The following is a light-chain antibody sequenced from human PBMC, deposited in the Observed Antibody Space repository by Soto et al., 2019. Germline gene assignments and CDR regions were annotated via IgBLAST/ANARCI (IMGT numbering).Light chain of an antibody. J-gene: IGLJ1*01. CDR1: SSDVGGYNY. CDR2: DVG. Sequence: QSVLAQPTSVSVSPGQSITISCTGTSSDVGGYNYVSWYQQHPGKPPKLMIYDVGNRPSGVSNRFSGSKSGNTASLTISGLQDEDEADYYCSSYTSSNTYVFGTGTKVTVL. V-gene: IGLV2-14*01. CDR3: SSYTSSNTYV.